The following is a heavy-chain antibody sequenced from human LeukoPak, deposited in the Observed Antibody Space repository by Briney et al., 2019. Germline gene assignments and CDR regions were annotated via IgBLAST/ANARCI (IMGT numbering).Heavy chain of an antibody. Sequence: GGSLRLSCATSGFPFETNAMSWVRQAPGKGLEWVATIGNTETFYADSVTGRFTISRDNSKNTVNLQMNRLRVEDTAIYYCAKDWIQFNRVFDCFNSWGQGTLVTVSS. CDR1: GFPFETNA. V-gene: IGHV3-23*01. CDR2: IGNTET. CDR3: AKDWIQFNRVFDCFNS. J-gene: IGHJ4*02. D-gene: IGHD5-18*01.